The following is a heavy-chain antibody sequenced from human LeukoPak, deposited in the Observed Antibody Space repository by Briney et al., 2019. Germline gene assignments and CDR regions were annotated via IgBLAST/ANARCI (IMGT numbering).Heavy chain of an antibody. V-gene: IGHV1-2*02. CDR3: AGIYYYYMDV. CDR1: GYTFTGYY. CDR2: INPNSGGT. Sequence: EASVKVSCKASGYTFTGYYMHWVRQAPGQGLEWMGWINPNSGGTNYAQKFQGRVTMTRDTSISTAYMELRSLRSEDTAVYYCAGIYYYYMDVWGKGTTVTISS. J-gene: IGHJ6*03.